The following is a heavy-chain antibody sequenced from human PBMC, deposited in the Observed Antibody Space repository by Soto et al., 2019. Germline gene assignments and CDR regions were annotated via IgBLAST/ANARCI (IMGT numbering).Heavy chain of an antibody. CDR2: ISYDGSNK. CDR3: AVVELWNPY. J-gene: IGHJ4*02. CDR1: GFTFSSYA. V-gene: IGHV3-30-3*01. Sequence: QPGGSLRLSCAASGFTFSSYAMHWVRQAPGKGLEWVAVISYDGSNKYYADSVKGRFTISRDNSKNTLYLQMNSLRAEDTAVYYCAVVELWNPYWGQGTLVTSPQ. D-gene: IGHD5-18*01.